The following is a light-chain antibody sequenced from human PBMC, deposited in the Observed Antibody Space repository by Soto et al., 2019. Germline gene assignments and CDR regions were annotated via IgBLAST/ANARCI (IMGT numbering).Light chain of an antibody. CDR3: QPWGSGFI. Sequence: QSVLTQSPSASASLGASVKLTCTLSSAHSLFAIAWHQQQPDKGPRFLMKLNNDGSHTKGDGIPDRFSGSSSGAERYLTISSLQSEDEADSYCQPWGSGFIFGGGTKVTVL. J-gene: IGLJ2*01. CDR1: SAHSLFA. CDR2: LNNDGSH. V-gene: IGLV4-69*01.